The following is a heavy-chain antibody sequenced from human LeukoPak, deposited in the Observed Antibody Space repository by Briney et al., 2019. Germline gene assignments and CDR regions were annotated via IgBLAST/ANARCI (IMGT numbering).Heavy chain of an antibody. D-gene: IGHD4-11*01. V-gene: IGHV3-66*02. CDR2: IYSGGST. Sequence: GGSLRLSCAASGFTVSSNYMSWVRPAAGKGLEWVSVIYSGGSTYYADSVKGRFTISRDSSESTLYLQMNSLRAEDTAVYYCAGVSTTIGYFDYWGRGTLVTVSA. J-gene: IGHJ4*02. CDR3: AGVSTTIGYFDY. CDR1: GFTVSSNY.